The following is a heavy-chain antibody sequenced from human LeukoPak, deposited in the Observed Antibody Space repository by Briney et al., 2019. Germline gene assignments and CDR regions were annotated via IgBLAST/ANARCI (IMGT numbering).Heavy chain of an antibody. V-gene: IGHV4-38-2*02. CDR3: ARAGFTMAPNWFDP. J-gene: IGHJ5*02. D-gene: IGHD3-10*01. CDR1: GYSISSGYY. CDR2: IYHSGST. Sequence: SETLSLTCTVSGYSISSGYYWGWIRQPPGKGLEWIGSIYHSGSTYYNPSLKSRVTISVDTSKNQFSLKLSSVTAADTAVYYCARAGFTMAPNWFDPWGQGTLVTVSS.